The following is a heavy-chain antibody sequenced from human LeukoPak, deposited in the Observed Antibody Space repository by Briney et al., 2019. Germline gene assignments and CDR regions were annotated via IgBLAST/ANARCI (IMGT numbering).Heavy chain of an antibody. D-gene: IGHD3-22*01. V-gene: IGHV1-18*01. CDR2: ISVYNGHT. Sequence: ASVKVSCKASGYTFNHYGISWVRQAPGQGLEWIGWISVYNGHTNYAQMPRDRVIMTTDTSTSTAYLELRSLRSDDTAVYYCVRDFPMIQTYFEYWGQGTLVTVSS. J-gene: IGHJ4*02. CDR1: GYTFNHYG. CDR3: VRDFPMIQTYFEY.